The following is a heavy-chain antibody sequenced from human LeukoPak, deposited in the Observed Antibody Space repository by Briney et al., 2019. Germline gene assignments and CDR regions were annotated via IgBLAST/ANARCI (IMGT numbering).Heavy chain of an antibody. CDR3: ARIHSRGREVMN. V-gene: IGHV3-53*01. Sequence: GGSLRLSCAAAPEITVSSAYMSWVRQPAGKRLEWVSLIYSIDSTYYADSVKGRFTISRDDSKNAVYLQMNSLRVEDTAVYYCARIHSRGREVMNWGQGTLVTVSS. J-gene: IGHJ4*02. CDR2: IYSIDST. CDR1: EITVSSAY. D-gene: IGHD6-19*01.